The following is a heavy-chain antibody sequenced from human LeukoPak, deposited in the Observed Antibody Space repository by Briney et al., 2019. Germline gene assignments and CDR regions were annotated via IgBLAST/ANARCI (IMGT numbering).Heavy chain of an antibody. V-gene: IGHV3-53*04. Sequence: PGGSLRLSCAASGFTVSSNYMSWVRQAPGKGLEWVSIIYGGGSTYYADSVMGRFTISRHNSKNTLYLQMNSLRPEDTAVYYCARYGVGGFDYWGQGTLVTVSS. D-gene: IGHD1-26*01. J-gene: IGHJ4*02. CDR1: GFTVSSNY. CDR3: ARYGVGGFDY. CDR2: IYGGGST.